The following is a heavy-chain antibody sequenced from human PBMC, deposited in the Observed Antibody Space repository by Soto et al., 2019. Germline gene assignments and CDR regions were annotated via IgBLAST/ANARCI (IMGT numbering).Heavy chain of an antibody. D-gene: IGHD6-13*01. CDR2: ISAYNSNT. J-gene: IGHJ5*02. Sequence: ASVKVSCKASGYTFTSYGISWVRQAPGQGLEWMGWISAYNSNTNYAQKLQGRVTMTTDTSTSTAYMELRSLRSDDTAVYYCARGQQQLEYNWFDPWGQGTLVTVSS. CDR1: GYTFTSYG. V-gene: IGHV1-18*01. CDR3: ARGQQQLEYNWFDP.